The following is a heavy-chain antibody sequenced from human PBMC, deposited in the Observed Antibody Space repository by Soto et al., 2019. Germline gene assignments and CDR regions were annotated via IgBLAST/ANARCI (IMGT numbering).Heavy chain of an antibody. J-gene: IGHJ3*02. CDR2: IIPIFGTA. D-gene: IGHD2-2*02. Sequence: GASVKVSCKASGGTFSSYAISWVRQAPGQGLEWMGGIIPIFGTANYAQKFQGRVTITADESTSTAYMELSSLRSEDTAVCYCARGVVPAAIADAFDIWGQGTMVTVSS. CDR3: ARGVVPAAIADAFDI. CDR1: GGTFSSYA. V-gene: IGHV1-69*01.